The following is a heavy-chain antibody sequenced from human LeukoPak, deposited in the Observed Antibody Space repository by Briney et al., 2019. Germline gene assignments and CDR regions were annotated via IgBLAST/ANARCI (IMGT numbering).Heavy chain of an antibody. CDR1: GYTFTGYY. J-gene: IGHJ4*02. CDR2: INPNSGGT. D-gene: IGHD6-13*01. V-gene: IGHV1-2*02. Sequence: GASVKVSCKASGYTFTGYYMHWVRQAPGQGLEWMGWINPNSGGTNYAQKFQGRVTMTRDTSISTAYMELSRLRSDDTAVYYCARGPQIRVIAAADVFDYWGQGTLVTVSS. CDR3: ARGPQIRVIAAADVFDY.